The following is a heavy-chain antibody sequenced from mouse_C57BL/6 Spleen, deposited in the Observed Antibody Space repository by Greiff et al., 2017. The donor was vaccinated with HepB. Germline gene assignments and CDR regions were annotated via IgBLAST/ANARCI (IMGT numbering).Heavy chain of an antibody. Sequence: DVMLVESGGGLVQPKGSLKLSCAASGFSFNTYAMNWVRQAPGKGLEWVARIRSKSNNYATYYADSVKDRFTISRDDSESMLYLQMNNLKTEDTAMYYCVRQGSGYVFDYWGQGTTLTVSS. J-gene: IGHJ2*01. V-gene: IGHV10-1*01. CDR3: VRQGSGYVFDY. CDR2: IRSKSNNYAT. CDR1: GFSFNTYA. D-gene: IGHD3-2*02.